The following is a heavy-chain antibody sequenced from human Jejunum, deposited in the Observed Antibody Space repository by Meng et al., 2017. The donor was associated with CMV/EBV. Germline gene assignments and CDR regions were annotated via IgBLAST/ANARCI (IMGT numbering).Heavy chain of an antibody. V-gene: IGHV3-48*03. CDR3: AKDRDSWSGYYTIAWFDP. J-gene: IGHJ5*02. D-gene: IGHD3-3*01. CDR2: ISSSGNTV. Sequence: FSNYEMNWVGQAPGKGLEWVSYISSSGNTVYYADSVKGRFTMSRDNAKNSLYLQMNSLRDEDTAVYYCAKDRDSWSGYYTIAWFDPWGQGTLVTVSS. CDR1: FSNYE.